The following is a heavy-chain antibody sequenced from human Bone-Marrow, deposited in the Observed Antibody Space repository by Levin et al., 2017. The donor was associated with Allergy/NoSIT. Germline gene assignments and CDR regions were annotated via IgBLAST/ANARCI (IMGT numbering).Heavy chain of an antibody. V-gene: IGHV3-33*01. CDR2: IWYDGSNK. CDR1: GFTFSSYP. Sequence: GESLKISCAASGFTFSSYPMHWVRQAPGKGLDWVAVIWYDGSNKHYADSVKGRFTISRDNSKNTLYLQMNSLRAEDTAVYYCARDDPTAMDYWGQGTLVTVSS. J-gene: IGHJ4*02. CDR3: ARDDPTAMDY.